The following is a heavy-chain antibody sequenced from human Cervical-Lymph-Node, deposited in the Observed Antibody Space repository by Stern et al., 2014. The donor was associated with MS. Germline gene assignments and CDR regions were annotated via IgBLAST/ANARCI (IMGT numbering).Heavy chain of an antibody. CDR2: IVPMYAKA. CDR3: ARERSIHYPAFAP. Sequence: QVQLVQSGAEVKKPGSSVRVSCKASGGSFKSYALNWLRPAPGQGLEWMGDIVPMYAKANYAQKFQGRVTVTADEATNTVYMELSFLTSEDTAVYYCARERSIHYPAFAPWGQGTLVTVSS. D-gene: IGHD3-10*01. V-gene: IGHV1-69*01. J-gene: IGHJ5*02. CDR1: GGSFKSYA.